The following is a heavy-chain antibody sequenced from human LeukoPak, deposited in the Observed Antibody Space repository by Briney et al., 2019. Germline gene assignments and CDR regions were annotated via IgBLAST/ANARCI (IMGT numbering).Heavy chain of an antibody. CDR2: ISSSGSTI. J-gene: IGHJ4*02. V-gene: IGHV3-48*03. D-gene: IGHD3-16*01. CDR1: GFTFSSYE. Sequence: RGSLRLSCAASGFTFSSYEMNWVRQAPGKGLEWVSYISSSGSTIYYADSVKGRFTISRDNAKNSLYLQMNSLRAEDTAVYYCACGARWGNFDYWGQGTLVTVSS. CDR3: ACGARWGNFDY.